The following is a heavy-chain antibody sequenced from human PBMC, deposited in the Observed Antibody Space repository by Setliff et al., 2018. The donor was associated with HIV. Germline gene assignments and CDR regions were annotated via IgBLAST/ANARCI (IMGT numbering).Heavy chain of an antibody. CDR1: GFNLRSYK. CDR2: MSRGGDSI. V-gene: IGHV3-48*03. D-gene: IGHD3-3*01. CDR3: AREGSYNFWSGCSSYYFDF. Sequence: GGSLRLSCAVSGFNLRSYKMNWVRQAPGKGLEWVSLMSRGGDSIVYADSVKGRFTISRDDAHNSLYLQMNSLRVEDTAVYYCAREGSYNFWSGCSSYYFDFWGQGTLVTVSS. J-gene: IGHJ4*02.